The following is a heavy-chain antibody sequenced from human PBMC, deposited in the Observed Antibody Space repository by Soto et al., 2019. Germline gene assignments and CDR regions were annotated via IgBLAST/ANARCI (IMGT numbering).Heavy chain of an antibody. V-gene: IGHV3-9*01. D-gene: IGHD3-10*01. CDR2: ISWNSGSM. Sequence: GGSLRLSCAASGFTFHDYAMHWVRQAPGKGLEWVSGISWNSGSMDYADSVRGRFTISRDNAKNSLFLQMNSLRAEDTALYYCAKDPGGRYYYYMDVWGKGTTVTVSS. J-gene: IGHJ6*03. CDR3: AKDPGGRYYYYMDV. CDR1: GFTFHDYA.